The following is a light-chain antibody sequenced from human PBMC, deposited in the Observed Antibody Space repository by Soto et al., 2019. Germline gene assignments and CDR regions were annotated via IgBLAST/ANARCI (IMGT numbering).Light chain of an antibody. V-gene: IGKV1-33*01. CDR1: QDISDY. CDR2: DAS. Sequence: DIQMTQSPSSLSASVGDRVTITCQASQDISDYLNWYQQKPGTAPKLLIYDASYLETGVPSRFSGSGSGTDFTFTISSLQPEDIATYFCQQYDSLPFTFGPGTKVDIK. J-gene: IGKJ3*01. CDR3: QQYDSLPFT.